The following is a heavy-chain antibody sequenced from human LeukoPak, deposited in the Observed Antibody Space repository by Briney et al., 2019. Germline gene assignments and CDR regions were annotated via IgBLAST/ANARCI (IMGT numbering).Heavy chain of an antibody. J-gene: IGHJ4*02. CDR1: GFTFSNYA. CDR3: AKDIQTWPRFPDY. Sequence: GGSLRLSCGASGFTFSNYAMSWVRQAPGKGLEWVSGISESGSTAFYADSVKGRFTSSRDNPKSTLYLQMNSLRAEDTAVYYCAKDIQTWPRFPDYWGQGTLVTVSS. CDR2: ISESGSTA. D-gene: IGHD5-12*01. V-gene: IGHV3-23*01.